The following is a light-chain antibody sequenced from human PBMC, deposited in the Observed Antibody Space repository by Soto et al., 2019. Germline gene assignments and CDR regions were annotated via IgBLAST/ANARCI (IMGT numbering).Light chain of an antibody. CDR1: QSVASSY. J-gene: IGKJ1*01. Sequence: EIVLTQSPGTLSLSPGDTATLSCRASQSVASSYLAWYQQKPGQAPRLLIYRASVRATGIPDRFSGRGSGTDFTVTISRLEPEDLALYYCQQYGSSSRTFGRGTKVEIK. CDR2: RAS. V-gene: IGKV3-20*01. CDR3: QQYGSSSRT.